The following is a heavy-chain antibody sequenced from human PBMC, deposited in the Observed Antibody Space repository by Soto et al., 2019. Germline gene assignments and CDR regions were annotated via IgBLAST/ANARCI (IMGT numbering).Heavy chain of an antibody. Sequence: GESLKISCKGSGYSFTSHWIGWVRQMPGKVLEWMGIIYPGDSDTRYRPSFQGQVTISADKSIRTAYLQWSSLKASDTAMYYCARVYYCSSSSCSKGNYLDSWGQGTLVNVSS. CDR1: GYSFTSHW. CDR3: ARVYYCSSSSCSKGNYLDS. D-gene: IGHD2-2*01. V-gene: IGHV5-51*01. CDR2: IYPGDSDT. J-gene: IGHJ4*02.